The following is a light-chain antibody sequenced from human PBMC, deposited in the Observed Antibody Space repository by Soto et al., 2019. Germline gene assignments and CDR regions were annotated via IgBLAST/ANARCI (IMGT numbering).Light chain of an antibody. Sequence: DIVMTQSPLSLPVTPREPASISCRSSQSLLHSNGYNYLDWYLQRPGQSPQVLIYLGSNRASGVPDRFSGSGSGTDFTLKISRVEAEDVGVYYCMQPLQTPWTFGQGTKVEIK. CDR1: QSLLHSNGYNY. CDR3: MQPLQTPWT. J-gene: IGKJ1*01. CDR2: LGS. V-gene: IGKV2-28*01.